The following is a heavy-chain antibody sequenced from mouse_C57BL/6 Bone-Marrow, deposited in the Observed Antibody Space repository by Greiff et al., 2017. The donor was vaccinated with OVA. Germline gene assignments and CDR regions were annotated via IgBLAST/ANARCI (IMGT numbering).Heavy chain of an antibody. CDR3: AREVNWYFDV. V-gene: IGHV1-50*01. D-gene: IGHD2-2*01. CDR1: GYTFTSYW. CDR2: IDPSDSYT. Sequence: QVQLQQPGAELVKPGASVKLSCKASGYTFTSYWMQWVKQRPGQGLEWIGEIDPSDSYTNYNPKFKGKATLTVDTSSSTAYMQLSSLTSEDSAVYYCAREVNWYFDVWGTGTTVTVSS. J-gene: IGHJ1*03.